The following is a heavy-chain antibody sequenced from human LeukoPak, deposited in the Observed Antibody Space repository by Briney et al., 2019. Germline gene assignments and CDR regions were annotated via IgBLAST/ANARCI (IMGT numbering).Heavy chain of an antibody. J-gene: IGHJ4*02. D-gene: IGHD1-26*01. CDR2: IYYSGST. Sequence: PSETLSLTCTVPGGSLSSSSYSWGWIRQPPGKGLEWIGSIYYSGSTFYNPSLKSRVTISVDTSKNQFSLKLSSVTAADTAVYYCARQGSGRSSDYWGQGTLVTVSS. CDR3: ARQGSGRSSDY. V-gene: IGHV4-39*01. CDR1: GGSLSSSSYS.